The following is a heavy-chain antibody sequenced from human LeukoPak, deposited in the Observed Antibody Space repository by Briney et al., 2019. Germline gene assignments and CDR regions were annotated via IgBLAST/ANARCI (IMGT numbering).Heavy chain of an antibody. J-gene: IGHJ4*02. V-gene: IGHV1-69*05. Sequence: SVKVSCKASGGTFSSYAISWVRQAPGQGLEWMGGIIPIFGTANYAQKFQGRVTITTDGSTSTAYMELSSLRSEGTAVYYCAREKIAVAGYIDYWGQGTLVTVSS. CDR3: AREKIAVAGYIDY. D-gene: IGHD6-19*01. CDR2: IIPIFGTA. CDR1: GGTFSSYA.